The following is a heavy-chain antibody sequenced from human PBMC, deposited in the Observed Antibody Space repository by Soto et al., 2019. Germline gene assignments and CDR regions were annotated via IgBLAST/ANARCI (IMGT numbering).Heavy chain of an antibody. J-gene: IGHJ6*02. D-gene: IGHD5-12*01. V-gene: IGHV3-30*03. CDR2: VSYGGNYK. Sequence: GGSLRLSCAASGFSFSYYAMHGVRQAPGKGLEWVAVVSYGGNYKYYLDSVKGRFTIFRHNFKNTLYLEMNSLRAEDTAVYFCAIVHSGFGPSNFYYLYVMDVWGQGTTVTVSS. CDR3: AIVHSGFGPSNFYYLYVMDV. CDR1: GFSFSYYA.